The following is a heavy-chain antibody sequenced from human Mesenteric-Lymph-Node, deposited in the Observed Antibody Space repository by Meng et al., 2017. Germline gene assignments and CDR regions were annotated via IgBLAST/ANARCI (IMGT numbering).Heavy chain of an antibody. Sequence: ASLKVSCKASGDTFSSYAISWVRQAPGQGLEWMGWISAFYGNANYAQKFQGRVTMTTDTSTSTAYMELRSLRSDDTAVYYCARDVVVEHQRDFDYWGQGTLVTVSS. J-gene: IGHJ4*02. D-gene: IGHD2-2*01. CDR2: ISAFYGNA. CDR1: GDTFSSYA. V-gene: IGHV1-18*01. CDR3: ARDVVVEHQRDFDY.